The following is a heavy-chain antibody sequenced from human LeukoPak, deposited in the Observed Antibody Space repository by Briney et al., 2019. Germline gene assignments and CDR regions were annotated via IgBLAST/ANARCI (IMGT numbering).Heavy chain of an antibody. V-gene: IGHV1-18*01. CDR1: GYTFTSYG. J-gene: IGHJ4*02. D-gene: IGHD5-24*01. Sequence: ASVKVSCTASGYTFTSYGISWVRQAPGQGLEWMGWISAYNGNTNYAQKLQGRVTMTTDTSTSTAYMELRSLRSDDTAVYYCMVATRSYYFDYWGQGTLVTVSS. CDR2: ISAYNGNT. CDR3: MVATRSYYFDY.